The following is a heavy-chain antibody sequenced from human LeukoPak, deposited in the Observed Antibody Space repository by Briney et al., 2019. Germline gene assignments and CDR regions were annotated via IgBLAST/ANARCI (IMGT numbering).Heavy chain of an antibody. CDR3: ARDTSTPMDV. D-gene: IGHD5-24*01. V-gene: IGHV4-30-4*07. Sequence: PSETLSLTCAVSGGSISSGGYSWSWIRQPPGKGLEWIGYIYYSGSTYYNPSLKSRVTISVDTSKNQFSLKLSSVTAADTAVYYCARDTSTPMDVWGKGTTVTVSS. J-gene: IGHJ6*03. CDR2: IYYSGST. CDR1: GGSISSGGYS.